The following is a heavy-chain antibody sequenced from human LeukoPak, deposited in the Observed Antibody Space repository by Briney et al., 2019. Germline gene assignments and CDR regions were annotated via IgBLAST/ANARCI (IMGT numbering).Heavy chain of an antibody. CDR1: GGSISSGGYY. D-gene: IGHD5-12*01. J-gene: IGHJ4*02. CDR3: ARGAYPGYSGYDDGDFDY. V-gene: IGHV4-31*03. Sequence: SQTLSLTCTVSGGSISSGGYYWSWIRQHPGKGLEWIGYIYYSGSTYYNPSLKSRATISVDTSKNQFSLKLSSVTAADTAVYYCARGAYPGYSGYDDGDFDYWGQGTLVTVSS. CDR2: IYYSGST.